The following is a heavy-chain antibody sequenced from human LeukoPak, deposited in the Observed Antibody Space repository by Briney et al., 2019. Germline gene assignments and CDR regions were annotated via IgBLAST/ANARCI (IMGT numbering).Heavy chain of an antibody. J-gene: IGHJ4*02. V-gene: IGHV3-74*01. D-gene: IGHD2-2*01. CDR1: GLTFSSYW. Sequence: GGSLRLSCAASGLTFSSYWMHWVRQAPGKGLVWVSRIKSDGSNTNYADSVKGRFTISRDNAKNSLYLQMNSLRAEDTAVYYCARDCTSCYGMDYWGQGTLVTVSS. CDR2: IKSDGSNT. CDR3: ARDCTSCYGMDY.